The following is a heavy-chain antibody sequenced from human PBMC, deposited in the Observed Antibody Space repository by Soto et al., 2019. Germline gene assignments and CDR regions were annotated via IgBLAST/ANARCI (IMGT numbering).Heavy chain of an antibody. CDR2: TYYRSRWYN. D-gene: IGHD1-7*01. CDR3: AGTTSHQWYYMDV. Sequence: QVQLQESGPGLVKPSQTLSLTCAISGDSVSSNSAAWNWIRLSPSRGLGWLARTYYRSRWYNDYAVSVRSRITVNPDTSKNQFSLQLTSVTPEDTAVYYCAGTTSHQWYYMDVWGKGTTGTVSS. J-gene: IGHJ6*03. V-gene: IGHV6-1*01. CDR1: GDSVSSNSAA.